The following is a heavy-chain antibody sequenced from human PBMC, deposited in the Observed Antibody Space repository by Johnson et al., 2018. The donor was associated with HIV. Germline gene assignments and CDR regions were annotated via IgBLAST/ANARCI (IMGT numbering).Heavy chain of an antibody. J-gene: IGHJ3*01. CDR2: INSDGSNT. Sequence: VQLVESGGRLVKPGGSLSLSCAASGFTFSNAWMSWVRQAPGKGLVWVSRINSDGSNTDYADSVKGRFTISRDNAKNTLYLQMNSLRVEDTAVYYCARKQWLAKISSDAFDVWGQGTMVTVSS. V-gene: IGHV3-74*02. D-gene: IGHD6-19*01. CDR3: ARKQWLAKISSDAFDV. CDR1: GFTFSNAW.